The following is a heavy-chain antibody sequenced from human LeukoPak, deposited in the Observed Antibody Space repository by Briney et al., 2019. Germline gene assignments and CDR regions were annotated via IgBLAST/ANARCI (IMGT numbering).Heavy chain of an antibody. V-gene: IGHV3-48*03. J-gene: IGHJ4*02. CDR3: ARAGYSSGWPAGFDY. CDR1: GFTFSSYE. Sequence: GGSLRLSCAASGFTFSSYEMNWVRQAPGKGLEWVSYISSSGSTIYYADSVKGRFTISRDNAKNSLYLQMNSLRAGDTAVYYCARAGYSSGWPAGFDYWGQGTLVTVSS. D-gene: IGHD6-19*01. CDR2: ISSSGSTI.